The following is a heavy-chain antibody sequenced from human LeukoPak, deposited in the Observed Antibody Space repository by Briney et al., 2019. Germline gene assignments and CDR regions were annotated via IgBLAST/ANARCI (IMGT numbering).Heavy chain of an antibody. Sequence: SETLSLTCTVSGGSISSYYWSWIRQPPGKGLEWIGYIYYSGSTNYNPSLKSRVTISVDTSKNQFSLKLSSVTAADTAVYYCARAYGSGWSYYFDHWGQGTLVTVSS. CDR3: ARAYGSGWSYYFDH. CDR1: GGSISSYY. V-gene: IGHV4-59*01. J-gene: IGHJ4*02. CDR2: IYYSGST. D-gene: IGHD6-19*01.